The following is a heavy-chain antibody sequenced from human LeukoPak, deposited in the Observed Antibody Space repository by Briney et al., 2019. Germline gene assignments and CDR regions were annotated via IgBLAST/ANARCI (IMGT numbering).Heavy chain of an antibody. Sequence: GGSLRLSCAVSGFTFSSYSMNWVRQAPGKGLEWVSSISSSSSYIYYADSLRGRFTISRDDAKNSLYLQMNTLKAEDTAVYYCVTDYGWVTRYNFDYWGQGTLVTVSS. CDR2: ISSSSSYI. CDR1: GFTFSSYS. J-gene: IGHJ4*02. V-gene: IGHV3-21*04. D-gene: IGHD3-16*01. CDR3: VTDYGWVTRYNFDY.